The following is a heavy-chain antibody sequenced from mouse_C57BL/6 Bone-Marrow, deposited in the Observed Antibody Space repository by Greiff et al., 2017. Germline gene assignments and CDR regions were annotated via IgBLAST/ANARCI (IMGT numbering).Heavy chain of an antibody. CDR2: ISSGSSTI. D-gene: IGHD2-1*01. CDR3: ARGEGYGNYGY. CDR1: GFTFSDYG. Sequence: EVQLVASGGGLVKPGGSLKLSCAASGFTFSDYGMHWVRQAPEKGLEWVAYISSGSSTIYYADTVKGRFTISRDNAKNTLFLQLTSLRSEDTAMYYCARGEGYGNYGYWGQGTTLTVSS. V-gene: IGHV5-17*01. J-gene: IGHJ2*01.